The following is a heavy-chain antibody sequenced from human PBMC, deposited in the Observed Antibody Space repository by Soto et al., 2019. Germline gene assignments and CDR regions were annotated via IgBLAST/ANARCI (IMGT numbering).Heavy chain of an antibody. J-gene: IGHJ4*02. CDR2: ISSSSSTI. CDR1: GFTFSSSS. D-gene: IGHD2-21*02. V-gene: IGHV3-48*02. Sequence: GWSLRLACAASGFTFSSSSMNGVRQAPGKGLEWVSYISSSSSTIYYADSVKGRFTISRDNDKNSLYLQMNSLRDEDTAVYYCAGERRVTYPFAYWGQGTLVTVSS. CDR3: AGERRVTYPFAY.